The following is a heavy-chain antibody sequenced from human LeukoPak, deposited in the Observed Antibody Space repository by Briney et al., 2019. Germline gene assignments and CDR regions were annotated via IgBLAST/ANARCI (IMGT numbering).Heavy chain of an antibody. D-gene: IGHD3-22*01. V-gene: IGHV1-69*13. J-gene: IGHJ4*02. Sequence: GASVKVSCKAPGGTFSSYAISWVRQAPGQGLEWMGGIIPIFGTANYAQKFQGRVTITADESTSTAYMELGSLRSEDTAVYYCARDKIPYYDSSGYYLDYWGQGTLVTVSS. CDR2: IIPIFGTA. CDR1: GGTFSSYA. CDR3: ARDKIPYYDSSGYYLDY.